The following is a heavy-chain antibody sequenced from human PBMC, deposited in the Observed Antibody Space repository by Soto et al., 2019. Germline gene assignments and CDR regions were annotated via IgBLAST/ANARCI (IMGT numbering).Heavy chain of an antibody. J-gene: IGHJ4*02. CDR3: AREYITFGGVIVRLFDY. Sequence: GASVKISCKASGYTFTSYAMHWVRQAPGQRLEWMGWINAGNGNTKYSQKFQGRVTITRDTSASTAYMELSSLRSEDTAVYYCAREYITFGGVIVRLFDYWGQGTLVTVSS. V-gene: IGHV1-3*01. CDR1: GYTFTSYA. D-gene: IGHD3-16*02. CDR2: INAGNGNT.